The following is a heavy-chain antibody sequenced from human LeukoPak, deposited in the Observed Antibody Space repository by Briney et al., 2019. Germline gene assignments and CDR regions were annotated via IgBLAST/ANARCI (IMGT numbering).Heavy chain of an antibody. Sequence: ASVKLSCTVSGYTLTELSMHWVRQAPGKGLEWMGGFDPEDGETIYAQKFQGRVTMTEDTSTDTAYMELSSLRSEDTAVYYCATRDYGDNWYFDLWGRGTLVTVSS. J-gene: IGHJ2*01. CDR3: ATRDYGDNWYFDL. CDR1: GYTLTELS. V-gene: IGHV1-24*01. CDR2: FDPEDGET. D-gene: IGHD4-17*01.